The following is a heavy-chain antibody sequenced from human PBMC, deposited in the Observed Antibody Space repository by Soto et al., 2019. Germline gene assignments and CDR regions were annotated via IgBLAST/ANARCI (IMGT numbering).Heavy chain of an antibody. Sequence: GGSLRLSCAASEFTFSSYSLHWVRQAPSKGLQWVAVISYDVSKEYYADSVKARFIISRDNSKNMLYLQMDSLRTEDTALYYCARGRQSVNTEHYYWAQGSLVIVSS. V-gene: IGHV3-30-3*01. CDR3: ARGRQSVNTEHYY. CDR2: ISYDVSKE. D-gene: IGHD2-2*02. J-gene: IGHJ4*02. CDR1: EFTFSSYS.